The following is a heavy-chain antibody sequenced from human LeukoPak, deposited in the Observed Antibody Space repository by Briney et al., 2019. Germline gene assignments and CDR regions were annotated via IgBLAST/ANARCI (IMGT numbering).Heavy chain of an antibody. CDR2: TYYSGST. Sequence: SETLSLTCTVSGGSISSSSYYWGWIRQPPGKGLEWIGSTYYSGSTYYNPSLKSRVTISVDTSKNQFSLKLSSVTAADTAVYYCARQADDYGDYGWFDPWGQGTLVTVSS. D-gene: IGHD4-17*01. CDR1: GGSISSSSYY. J-gene: IGHJ5*02. V-gene: IGHV4-39*01. CDR3: ARQADDYGDYGWFDP.